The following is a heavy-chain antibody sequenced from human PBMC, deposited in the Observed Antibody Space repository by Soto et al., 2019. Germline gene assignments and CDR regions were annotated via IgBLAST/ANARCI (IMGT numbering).Heavy chain of an antibody. CDR3: ARESSSSCHDY. J-gene: IGHJ4*02. D-gene: IGHD6-13*01. Sequence: QVQLVQSGAEVKKPGASVKVSSKASGYTFTSYGINWVRQAPGQGLELIGWISAYNGNTNDAQKLQGSVTMNTDTYTSRAYMELRSLRSDATAVYYCARESSSSCHDYWGQGTLVTVSS. CDR1: GYTFTSYG. V-gene: IGHV1-18*01. CDR2: ISAYNGNT.